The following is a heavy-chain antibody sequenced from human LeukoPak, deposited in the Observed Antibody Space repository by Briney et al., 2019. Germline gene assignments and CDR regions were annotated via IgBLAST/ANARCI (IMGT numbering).Heavy chain of an antibody. V-gene: IGHV1-8*01. CDR1: GYTFTSYD. Sequence: ASVKVSCKASGYTFTSYDINWVRQATGQGLEWMGWMNPNSGNTGYAQKFQGRVTMTRNTSISTAYMELSRLRSDDTAVYYCAREGSSWYKAVNWFDPWGQGTLVTVSS. CDR3: AREGSSWYKAVNWFDP. CDR2: MNPNSGNT. J-gene: IGHJ5*02. D-gene: IGHD6-13*01.